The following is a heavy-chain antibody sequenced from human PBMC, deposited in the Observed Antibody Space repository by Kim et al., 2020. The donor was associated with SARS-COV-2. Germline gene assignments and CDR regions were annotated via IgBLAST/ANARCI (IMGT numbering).Heavy chain of an antibody. CDR3: AREVGAKDY. V-gene: IGHV3-30*04. CDR2: ILYDGRNK. Sequence: GGSLRLSCAASGFIFSTCTMHWVRQAPGKGLEWPGILYDGRNKYYADSVKGRFTISRDNSKNTLHLQMNSLRPEDTAVYYCAREVGAKDYWGQGTLVTVS. D-gene: IGHD1-26*01. CDR1: GFIFSTCT. J-gene: IGHJ4*02.